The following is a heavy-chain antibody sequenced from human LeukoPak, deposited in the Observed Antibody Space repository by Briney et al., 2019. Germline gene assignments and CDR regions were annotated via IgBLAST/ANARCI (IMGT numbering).Heavy chain of an antibody. J-gene: IGHJ3*02. D-gene: IGHD2-2*01. Sequence: SETLSLTCTVSGGSISSYYWSWIRQPPGKGLEWIGYIYYSGSTNYNTSLKSRVTISVDTSKNQFSLKLSSVTAADTAVYYCARFIVVVPAAKGPDAFDIWGQGTMVTVSS. V-gene: IGHV4-59*01. CDR1: GGSISSYY. CDR2: IYYSGST. CDR3: ARFIVVVPAAKGPDAFDI.